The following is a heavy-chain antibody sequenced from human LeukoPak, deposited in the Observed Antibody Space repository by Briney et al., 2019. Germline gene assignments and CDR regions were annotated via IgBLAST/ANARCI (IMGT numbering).Heavy chain of an antibody. V-gene: IGHV3-21*01. Sequence: GGSLRLSCAASGFTVSSNYMSWVRQAPGKGLEWVSSISSSSSYIYYADSVKGRFTISRDNAKNSLYLQMNSLRAEDTAVYYCARDLCGGDCYSGFDYWGQGTLVTVSS. CDR1: GFTVSSNY. D-gene: IGHD2-21*02. J-gene: IGHJ4*02. CDR2: ISSSSSYI. CDR3: ARDLCGGDCYSGFDY.